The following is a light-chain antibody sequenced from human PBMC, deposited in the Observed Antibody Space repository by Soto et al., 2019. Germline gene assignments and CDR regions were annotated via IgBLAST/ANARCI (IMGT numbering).Light chain of an antibody. V-gene: IGKV3-20*01. CDR2: GAS. Sequence: IVLTQSPGTLSLKPGGGASLSCRASQSVSDNQLAWYQQKTGQAPRLLIHGASSRAAGIPDRFSGSGSGTDFTLTISRLEPEDFAVYYCQQYDSSPTFGQRTKVDI. CDR3: QQYDSSPT. CDR1: QSVSDNQ. J-gene: IGKJ1*01.